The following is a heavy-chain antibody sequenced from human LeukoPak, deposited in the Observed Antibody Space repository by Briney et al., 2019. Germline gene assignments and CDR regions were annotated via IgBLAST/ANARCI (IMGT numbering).Heavy chain of an antibody. D-gene: IGHD2-8*01. CDR3: AQNGQSGFSFDP. CDR2: GSDVGGT. J-gene: IGHJ5*02. V-gene: IGHV4-34*01. CDR1: GASLNGHY. Sequence: SETLSLTCAVYGASLNGHYWSWISQPPGQGLEWIGEGSDVGGTKYNPSLKSRVTISADTSKNQFSLKLSSVTAADTAVYYCAQNGQSGFSFDPWGQGTLVTVSS.